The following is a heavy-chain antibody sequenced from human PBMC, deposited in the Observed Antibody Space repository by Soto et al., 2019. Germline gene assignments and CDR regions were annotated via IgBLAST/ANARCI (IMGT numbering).Heavy chain of an antibody. CDR2: INAGYGNT. D-gene: IGHD7-27*01. Sequence: ASVKVSCKASGYTFSSYAMHWVRQAPEQRLEWMGWINAGYGNTKSSQKFQDRVTISRDTSASTAYMELTSLRSEDTAVYYCARDTGDGTFDFWGQGTLVTVSS. J-gene: IGHJ4*02. CDR3: ARDTGDGTFDF. CDR1: GYTFSSYA. V-gene: IGHV1-3*01.